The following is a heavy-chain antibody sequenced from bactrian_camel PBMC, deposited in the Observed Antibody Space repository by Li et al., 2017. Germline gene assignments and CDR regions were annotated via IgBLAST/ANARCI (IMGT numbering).Heavy chain of an antibody. D-gene: IGHD2*01. CDR3: ATAGNYH. CDR1: GFTFSSVW. CDR2: INHGGSST. V-gene: IGHV3S1*01. J-gene: IGHJ4*01. Sequence: HVQLVESGGDLVQPGGSLRLSCAASGFTFSSVWMSWVRQAPGKGLEWVSTINHGGSSTDYADSVKDRFTISLDNAMDNTKNTLYLQMNRLKTEDTAVYYCATAGNYHWGQGTQVTVS.